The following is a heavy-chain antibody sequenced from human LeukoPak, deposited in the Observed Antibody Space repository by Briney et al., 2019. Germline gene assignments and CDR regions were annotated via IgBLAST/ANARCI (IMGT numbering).Heavy chain of an antibody. CDR2: IIPIVGTA. V-gene: IGHV1-69*13. CDR3: ASTIFGVVILTTYYYYGMDV. Sequence: SVKVSCKASGGSFSSYAISWVRQAPGQGLEWRGGIIPIVGTANYAQKFQGRVTITADESTSTAYMELSSLRSEDTAVYYCASTIFGVVILTTYYYYGMDVWGQGTTVTVSS. J-gene: IGHJ6*02. D-gene: IGHD3-3*01. CDR1: GGSFSSYA.